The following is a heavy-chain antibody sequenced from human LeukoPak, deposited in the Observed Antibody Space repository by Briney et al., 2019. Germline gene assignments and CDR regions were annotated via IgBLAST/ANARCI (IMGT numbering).Heavy chain of an antibody. Sequence: GGSLRLSCAVSGFTFSSYAMSWVRQAPGKGLEWVSAISGSGGSTYYADSVKGRFTISRDNSKNTLYLQMNSLRAEDTAVYYCAKFSRITNWFDPWGQGTLVTVSS. CDR1: GFTFSSYA. D-gene: IGHD3-10*01. CDR2: ISGSGGST. CDR3: AKFSRITNWFDP. J-gene: IGHJ5*02. V-gene: IGHV3-23*01.